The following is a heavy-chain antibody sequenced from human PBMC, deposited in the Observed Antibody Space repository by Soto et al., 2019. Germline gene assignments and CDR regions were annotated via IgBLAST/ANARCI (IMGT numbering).Heavy chain of an antibody. CDR2: IIPIFGTA. J-gene: IGHJ2*01. D-gene: IGHD3-22*01. CDR3: ARASPYDSSGYYSLGWYFDL. CDR1: GGTFSSYA. Sequence: QVQLVQSGAEVKKPGSSVKVSCKASGGTFSSYAISWVRQAPGQGLEWMGGIIPIFGTANYAQKFQGRVTITAAESTSTAYMEVSSLRSEDTAVYYCARASPYDSSGYYSLGWYFDLWGRGTLVTVSS. V-gene: IGHV1-69*01.